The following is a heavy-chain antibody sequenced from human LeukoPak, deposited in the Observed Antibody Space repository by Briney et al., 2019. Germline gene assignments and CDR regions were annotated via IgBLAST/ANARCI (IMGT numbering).Heavy chain of an antibody. CDR2: IYTSGST. V-gene: IGHV4-61*02. Sequence: SETLSLTCTVSGGSISSGSYYWSWIRQPAGKGLEWIGRIYTSGSTNYNPSLKSRVTISVDTSKNQFSLKLSSVTAADTAVYYCARGEGTRDYWGQGTLVTVSS. D-gene: IGHD2-2*01. CDR1: GGSISSGSYY. CDR3: ARGEGTRDY. J-gene: IGHJ4*02.